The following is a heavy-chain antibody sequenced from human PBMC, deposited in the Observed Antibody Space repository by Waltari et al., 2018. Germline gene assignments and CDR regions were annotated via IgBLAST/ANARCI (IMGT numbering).Heavy chain of an antibody. CDR2: IYHSGST. J-gene: IGHJ4*02. D-gene: IGHD3-3*01. V-gene: IGHV4-38-2*01. CDR3: ARGVLNYDFWSGYYLYFDY. Sequence: QVQLQESGPGLVKPSETLSLTCAVSGYSISSGYYWGWIRQPPGKGLEWIGSIYHSGSTYYNPSRKSRVTISVDTSKNQFSLKLSSVTAADTAVYYCARGVLNYDFWSGYYLYFDYWGQGTLVTVSS. CDR1: GYSISSGYY.